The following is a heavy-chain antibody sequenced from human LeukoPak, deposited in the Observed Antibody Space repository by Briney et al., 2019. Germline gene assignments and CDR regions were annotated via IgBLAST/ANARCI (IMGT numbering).Heavy chain of an antibody. CDR1: GLTFSVSA. Sequence: GSLRLSCAASGLTFSVSAMHWVRQASGKGLEWVGRIRSKANSYATAYAASVKGRFTISRDDSKNTAYLQMNSLKTEDTAVYYCIRNSYDSGFAFDIWGQGTMVTVSS. V-gene: IGHV3-73*01. D-gene: IGHD3-22*01. CDR3: IRNSYDSGFAFDI. J-gene: IGHJ3*02. CDR2: IRSKANSYAT.